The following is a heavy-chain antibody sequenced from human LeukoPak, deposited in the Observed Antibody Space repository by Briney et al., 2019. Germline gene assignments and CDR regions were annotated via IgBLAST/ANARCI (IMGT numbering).Heavy chain of an antibody. J-gene: IGHJ4*02. CDR1: GLRFTSSA. D-gene: IGHD3-16*01. V-gene: IGHV3-30*04. Sequence: PGMSLRLSCEASGLRFTSSAMDWVRQPPGKGLEWVAVISHDGKVESYADSVKGRFTISRDNSRNTLYLNMNSLRPEDTAVYFCTRDGGAMNDFDFWGQGTLVTVSS. CDR3: TRDGGAMNDFDF. CDR2: ISHDGKVE.